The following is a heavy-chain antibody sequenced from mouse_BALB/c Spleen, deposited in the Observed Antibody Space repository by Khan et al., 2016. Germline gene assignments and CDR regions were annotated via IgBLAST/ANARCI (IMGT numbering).Heavy chain of an antibody. CDR3: ARTGEGAIYYGNDGWFAY. CDR1: GFDFSRYW. Sequence: EVKLLESGGGLVQPGGSLKISCAASGFDFSRYWMSWVRQTPGKGLEWIGQINPDSSTINNTPSLKDKFIISRDNTKNTLYLQMNKVRSEDTALYYCARTGEGAIYYGNDGWFAYWGQGTLVTVSA. CDR2: INPDSSTI. D-gene: IGHD2-2*01. J-gene: IGHJ3*01. V-gene: IGHV4-1*02.